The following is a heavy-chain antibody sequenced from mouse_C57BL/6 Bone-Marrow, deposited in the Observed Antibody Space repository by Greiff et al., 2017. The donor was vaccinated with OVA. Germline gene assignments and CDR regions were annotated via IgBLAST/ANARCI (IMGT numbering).Heavy chain of an antibody. CDR1: GYTFTSYW. J-gene: IGHJ2*01. D-gene: IGHD1-1*01. CDR2: INPSNGGT. Sequence: QVQLQQPGTELVKPGASVKLSCKASGYTFTSYWMHWVKQRPGQGLEWIGNINPSNGGTNYNEKFKSKATLTVDKSSSTAYMQLSSLTSEDSAVYYCARSFYYYGSSYDYFDYWGQGTTLTVSS. V-gene: IGHV1-53*01. CDR3: ARSFYYYGSSYDYFDY.